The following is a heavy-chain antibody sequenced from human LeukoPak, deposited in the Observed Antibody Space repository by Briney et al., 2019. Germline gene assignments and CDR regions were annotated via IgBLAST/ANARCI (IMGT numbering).Heavy chain of an antibody. Sequence: GGPLRLSCAASGFTFDDYGMSWVRQAPGKGLEWVSGINWNGGSTGYADSVKGRFTISRDNAKNSLYLEMNSLRAEDTAVYYCAKEYDILTGYYAFDIWGQGTMVTVSS. CDR2: INWNGGST. J-gene: IGHJ3*02. CDR1: GFTFDDYG. D-gene: IGHD3-9*01. V-gene: IGHV3-20*04. CDR3: AKEYDILTGYYAFDI.